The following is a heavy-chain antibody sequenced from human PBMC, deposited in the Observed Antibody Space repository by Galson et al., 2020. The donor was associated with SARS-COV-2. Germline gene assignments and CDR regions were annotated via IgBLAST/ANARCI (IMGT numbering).Heavy chain of an antibody. Sequence: SETLSLTCTVSGYSISSGYYWGWLRQPPGQGLEWIGTIYYDGNTYYNPSLKSRGTILVDTSKNQFSLKLSSVTAADTAVYYCARVGGSGGYYLDPWGQGTLVTVSS. V-gene: IGHV4-38-2*02. CDR3: ARVGGSGGYYLDP. D-gene: IGHD3-22*01. J-gene: IGHJ5*02. CDR1: GYSISSGYY. CDR2: IYYDGNT.